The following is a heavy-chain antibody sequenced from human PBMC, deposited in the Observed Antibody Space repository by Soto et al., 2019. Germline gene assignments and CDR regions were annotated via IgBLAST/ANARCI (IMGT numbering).Heavy chain of an antibody. J-gene: IGHJ6*02. CDR1: GFTFTSSA. D-gene: IGHD3-3*01. V-gene: IGHV1-58*02. CDR3: AKDPPLRFRPPDYYYYGMDV. Sequence: SVKVSCKASGFTFTSSAMQWVRQARGQRLEWIGWIVVGSGNTNYAQKFQERVTITRDMSTSTAYMELSSLRSEDTAVYYCAKDPPLRFRPPDYYYYGMDVWGQGTTVTVSS. CDR2: IVVGSGNT.